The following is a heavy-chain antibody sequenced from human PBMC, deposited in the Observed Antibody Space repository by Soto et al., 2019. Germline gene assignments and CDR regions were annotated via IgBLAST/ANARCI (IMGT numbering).Heavy chain of an antibody. J-gene: IGHJ4*02. Sequence: SKTLSLTRVISGASVSSKTAARNWIRSSPSRGLEWLGRTYYRSNWRHDYAVSVRSRITVNPDTSKNHFSLQLNSVTPHAPAVYCGARGVAGSGFGLWGQGTLVAASS. CDR1: GASVSSKTAA. V-gene: IGHV6-1*01. CDR2: TYYRSNWRH. CDR3: ARGVAGSGFGL. D-gene: IGHD6-19*01.